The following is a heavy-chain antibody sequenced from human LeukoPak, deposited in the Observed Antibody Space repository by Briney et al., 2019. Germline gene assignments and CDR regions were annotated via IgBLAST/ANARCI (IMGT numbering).Heavy chain of an antibody. D-gene: IGHD1-26*01. V-gene: IGHV5-51*01. CDR3: ARRAGGAYYYYYMDV. CDR1: GYSFTSYW. Sequence: GESLKISCKGSGYSFTSYWIGWVRQMPGKGLEWMGIIYPGDSDTRYSPSFQGQVTITADESISTAYLQWSSLKASDTAMYYCARRAGGAYYYYYMDVWGKGTTVTVSS. J-gene: IGHJ6*03. CDR2: IYPGDSDT.